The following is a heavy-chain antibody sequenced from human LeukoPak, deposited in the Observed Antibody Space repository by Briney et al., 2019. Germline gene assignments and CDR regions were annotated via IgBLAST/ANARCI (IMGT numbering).Heavy chain of an antibody. V-gene: IGHV4-4*09. D-gene: IGHD2-21*02. CDR2: IYTSGST. CDR1: GGSISSYY. CDR3: ARNTVYCGGDCDYFDY. Sequence: SETLSLTCTVSGGSISSYYWSWIRQPPGKGLEWIGYIYTSGSTNYNPSLKSRVTISVDTSKNQFSLKLSSVTAADTAVYYCARNTVYCGGDCDYFDYWGQGTLVTVSS. J-gene: IGHJ4*02.